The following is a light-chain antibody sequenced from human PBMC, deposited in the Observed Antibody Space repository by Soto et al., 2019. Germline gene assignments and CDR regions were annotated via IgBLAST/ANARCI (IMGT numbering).Light chain of an antibody. CDR2: GAS. Sequence: ENLFTPSPGTLSFSPGGKATPSCRASQSVSSSYLAWYQQKPGQAPRLLIYGASSRATGIPDRFSGSGSGTDFTLTISRLEPEDFAVYYCQQYGSSRTFGQGTKVDIK. CDR1: QSVSSSY. CDR3: QQYGSSRT. J-gene: IGKJ1*01. V-gene: IGKV3-20*01.